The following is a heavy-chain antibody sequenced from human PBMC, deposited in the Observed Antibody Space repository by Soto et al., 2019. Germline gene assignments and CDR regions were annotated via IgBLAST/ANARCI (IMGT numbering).Heavy chain of an antibody. J-gene: IGHJ4*02. D-gene: IGHD6-13*01. CDR1: GFTFKRYT. V-gene: IGHV3-30-3*01. Sequence: QVQLVESGGGVVQPGRSLRLSCAASGFTFKRYTLHWVRQAPGKGLEWVAVISYDGSRKRYADSVQGRFTISGENFKNTLYLQMNSVTAEDTAVYYCARAESSSWHNFDYWGLGTLVTVSS. CDR2: ISYDGSRK. CDR3: ARAESSSWHNFDY.